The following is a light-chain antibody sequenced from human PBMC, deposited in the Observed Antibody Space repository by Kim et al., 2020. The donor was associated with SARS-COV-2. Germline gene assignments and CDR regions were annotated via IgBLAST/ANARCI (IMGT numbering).Light chain of an antibody. Sequence: EVVLTQSPRTVSLSPGEGVALSCRASQTVRSNYLAWYQQRPGRAPRLLISGASNRATGIPVRFSGSGSGTDFTLTISRLAPEDFVLYFCQQYGKAPLPFGQGTRLEIK. CDR1: QTVRSNY. V-gene: IGKV3-20*01. CDR2: GAS. J-gene: IGKJ5*01. CDR3: QQYGKAPLP.